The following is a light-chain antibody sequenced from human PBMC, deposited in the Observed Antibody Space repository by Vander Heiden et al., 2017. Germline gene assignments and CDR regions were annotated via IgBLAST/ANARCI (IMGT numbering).Light chain of an antibody. CDR1: QSLLYNSNNKNY. CDR3: QQDDSTPLT. V-gene: IGKV4-1*01. CDR2: WAS. Sequence: DIVMTQSPDSLAVFLGERATINCKSSQSLLYNSNNKNYLAWYQQRPGQPPKLLIYWASTRESGVPDRFSGSGSGTDFTLTISSLQAEDVAVYYCQQDDSTPLTFGGGTKVEIK. J-gene: IGKJ4*01.